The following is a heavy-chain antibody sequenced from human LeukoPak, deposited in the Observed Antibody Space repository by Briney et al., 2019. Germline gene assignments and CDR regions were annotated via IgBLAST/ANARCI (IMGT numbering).Heavy chain of an antibody. J-gene: IGHJ5*02. V-gene: IGHV1-69*04. CDR1: GGTFSSYA. CDR3: ARDPEGSARHRPKNWFDP. Sequence: SVKVSCKASGGTFSSYAISWVRQAPGQGLEWMGRIIPILGIANYAQKFQGRVTITADKSTSTAYMELSSLRSEDTAVYYCARDPEGSARHRPKNWFDPWGQGTLVTVSS. D-gene: IGHD2-15*01. CDR2: IIPILGIA.